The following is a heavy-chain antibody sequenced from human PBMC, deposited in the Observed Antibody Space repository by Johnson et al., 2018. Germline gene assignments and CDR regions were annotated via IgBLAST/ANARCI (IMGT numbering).Heavy chain of an antibody. D-gene: IGHD5-24*01. J-gene: IGHJ1*01. CDR2: INSDGSST. Sequence: VQLQESGGGLVQPGGSLRLSCAASGFTFSSYWMHWVRQVPGKGLVWVSRINSDGSSTSYADSVKGRFTISRDNAKNTRYLPMNSLRAGDTAVYYCARGGTERATDFQAWGQGTLVTVSS. CDR1: GFTFSSYW. V-gene: IGHV3-74*01. CDR3: ARGGTERATDFQA.